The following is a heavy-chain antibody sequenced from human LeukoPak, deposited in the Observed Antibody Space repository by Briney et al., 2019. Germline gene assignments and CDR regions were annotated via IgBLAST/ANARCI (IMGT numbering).Heavy chain of an antibody. D-gene: IGHD3-3*01. CDR3: AKALRLLETFDY. CDR2: ISYDGSNK. J-gene: IGHJ4*02. CDR1: GFTFSSYG. Sequence: GGSLRLSCAASGFTFSSYGMRWVRQAPGKGLEWVAVISYDGSNKYYADSVKGRFTISRDNSKNTLYLQMNSLRAEDTAVYYCAKALRLLETFDYWGQGTLVTVSS. V-gene: IGHV3-30*18.